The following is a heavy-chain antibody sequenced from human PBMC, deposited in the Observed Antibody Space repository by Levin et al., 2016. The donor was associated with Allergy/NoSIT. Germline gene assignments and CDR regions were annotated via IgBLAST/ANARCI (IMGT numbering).Heavy chain of an antibody. CDR2: INPNSGGT. CDR1: GYTFTTYY. V-gene: IGHV1-2*02. J-gene: IGHJ6*03. Sequence: ASVKVSCKASGYTFTTYYMHWVRQAPGQGLEWMGWINPNSGGTNYVQRFQGRVTMTRDTSISTAYMELSRLRSDDTAVYYCARSGGVPAINYYYMDVWGKGTTVTVSS. CDR3: ARSGGVPAINYYYMDV. D-gene: IGHD2-2*01.